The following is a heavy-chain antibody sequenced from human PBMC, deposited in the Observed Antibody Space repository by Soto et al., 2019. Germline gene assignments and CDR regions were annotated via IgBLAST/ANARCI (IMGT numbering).Heavy chain of an antibody. D-gene: IGHD2-2*01. J-gene: IGHJ4*02. CDR3: ARDVYCRSNSGLRNPVTY. Sequence: QVQLVESGGGVVQPGRSLRLSCAASGFTFSNYGMHWVRQAPGKGLEWVAIMSNDGKSKFYADSVKGRFTISRDESKNTLYLQMDTPTPQDTPVYSFARDVYCRSNSGLRNPVTYWGQATLVTASS. V-gene: IGHV3-30*03. CDR1: GFTFSNYG. CDR2: MSNDGKSK.